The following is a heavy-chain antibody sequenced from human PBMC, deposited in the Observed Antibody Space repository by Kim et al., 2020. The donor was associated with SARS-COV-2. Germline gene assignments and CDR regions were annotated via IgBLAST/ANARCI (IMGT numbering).Heavy chain of an antibody. J-gene: IGHJ5*02. V-gene: IGHV1-18*01. Sequence: ASVKVSCKASGYTFTSYGISWVRQAPGQGLEWMGWISAYNGNTNYAQKLQGRVTMTTDTSTSTAYMELRSLRSDDTAVYYCARDLKSSSARGGGLDPWGQGTLVTVSS. CDR1: GYTFTSYG. CDR2: ISAYNGNT. D-gene: IGHD6-13*01. CDR3: ARDLKSSSARGGGLDP.